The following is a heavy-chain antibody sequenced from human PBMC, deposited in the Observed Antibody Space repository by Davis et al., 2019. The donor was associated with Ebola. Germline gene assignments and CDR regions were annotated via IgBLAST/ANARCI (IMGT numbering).Heavy chain of an antibody. V-gene: IGHV3-48*01. Sequence: GGSLRLSCAASGFTFSSYSMNWVRQAPGKGLEWVSYISSSSSTIYYADSVKGRFTISRDNSKNTLYLQMGRLRSDDTAMYYCVRDFFEFSSSSFSDSWGQGTLVTVSS. CDR1: GFTFSSYS. J-gene: IGHJ4*02. CDR2: ISSSSSTI. CDR3: VRDFFEFSSSSFSDS. D-gene: IGHD6-6*01.